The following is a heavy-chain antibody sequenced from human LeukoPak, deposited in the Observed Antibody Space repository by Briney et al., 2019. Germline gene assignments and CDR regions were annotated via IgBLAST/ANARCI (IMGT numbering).Heavy chain of an antibody. CDR1: SGSINSYF. D-gene: IGHD3-16*01. CDR2: IYTTGNT. CDR3: ARHGYTASHYFLDY. Sequence: SETLSLACTVSSGSINSYFWGWVRQPAGRGLEWIGRIYTTGNTHYNPSLKSRLTMSIDTSKRQFSLNLRSVTAADTAIYYCARHGYTASHYFLDYWSQGTLVTVSS. J-gene: IGHJ4*02. V-gene: IGHV4-4*07.